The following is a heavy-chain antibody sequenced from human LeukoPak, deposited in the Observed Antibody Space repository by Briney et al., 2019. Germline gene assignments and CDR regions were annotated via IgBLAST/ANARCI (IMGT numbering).Heavy chain of an antibody. V-gene: IGHV3-23*01. CDR1: GFTFSTYA. J-gene: IGHJ4*02. CDR2: ISGSGGNS. Sequence: GGSLRLACAASGFTFSTYAMSWVRQAPGKGLEWASSISGSGGNSYYADSVKGRFTISRDNSKNRVSLQMNSLRAEDTALYYCANPGTYRSGWVSPPSFDSWGQGTLVTVSS. D-gene: IGHD6-19*01. CDR3: ANPGTYRSGWVSPPSFDS.